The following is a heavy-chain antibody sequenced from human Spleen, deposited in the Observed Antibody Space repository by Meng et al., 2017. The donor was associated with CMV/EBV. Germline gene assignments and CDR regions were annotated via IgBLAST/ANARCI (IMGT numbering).Heavy chain of an antibody. Sequence: ASVKVSCKASGYTFTSYDINWVRQATGQGLEWMGWMNPNSGNTGYAQKFQGRVTMTRNTSISTAYMELSSLRSEDTAVYYCASGGSGYDRRPRWGGFDYWGQGTLVTVSS. D-gene: IGHD5-12*01. CDR3: ASGGSGYDRRPRWGGFDY. J-gene: IGHJ4*02. CDR1: GYTFTSYD. CDR2: MNPNSGNT. V-gene: IGHV1-8*01.